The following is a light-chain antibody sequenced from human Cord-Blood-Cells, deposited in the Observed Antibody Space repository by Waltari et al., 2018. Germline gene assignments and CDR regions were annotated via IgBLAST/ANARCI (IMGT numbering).Light chain of an antibody. CDR2: AAS. J-gene: IGKJ2*01. Sequence: DIQMTHSPSSLSASVGDRVTITCRASQSICSYLNWYQQKPGKAPKLLIYAASSLQSGVPSRFSGSGSGTEFTLTISSLQPEDFATYYCQQSYSTPYTFGQGTKLEIK. CDR3: QQSYSTPYT. V-gene: IGKV1-39*01. CDR1: QSICSY.